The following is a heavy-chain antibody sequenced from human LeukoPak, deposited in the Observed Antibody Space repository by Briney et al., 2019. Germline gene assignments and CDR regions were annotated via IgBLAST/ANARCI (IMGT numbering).Heavy chain of an antibody. V-gene: IGHV4-59*01. D-gene: IGHD4-17*01. CDR2: IYNSGSS. CDR3: ARTHDYGDYPTTYFDY. CDR1: GGSISRYY. Sequence: PSETLSLTCTVSGGSISRYYWSWIRQPPGKGLEWIGYIYNSGSSNYNPSLKSRVTTSVDTSKKQFSLKLSSVTAADTAVYYCARTHDYGDYPTTYFDYWGRGTLVTVSS. J-gene: IGHJ4*02.